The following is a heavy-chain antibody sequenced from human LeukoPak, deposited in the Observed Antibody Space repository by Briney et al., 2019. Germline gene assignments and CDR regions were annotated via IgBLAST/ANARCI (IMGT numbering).Heavy chain of an antibody. D-gene: IGHD3-10*01. CDR2: ISVDGDST. V-gene: IGHV3-43*02. CDR3: AKEMGRGYLGGVFDI. Sequence: GGSLRLSCAASGFNFYDYAMHWVRQAPGKGLEWGSLISVDGDSTYYADSVKGRFTISRDNSKNSLYLQMNSLRAEDNGLYYCAKEMGRGYLGGVFDIWGQGTMVTVSS. CDR1: GFNFYDYA. J-gene: IGHJ3*02.